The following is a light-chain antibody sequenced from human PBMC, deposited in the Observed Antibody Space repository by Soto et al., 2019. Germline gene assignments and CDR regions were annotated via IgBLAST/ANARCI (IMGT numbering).Light chain of an antibody. CDR3: QQRSNWPPLFT. Sequence: EIVMAQSPATLSVSPGERATLSCRASQTVGSNLAWYQQKPGQAPRLLVYGASTRATGIPARFSGSGSGTEFTLTISSLQSEDFAVYYCQQRSNWPPLFTFGPGTKVDIK. V-gene: IGKV3-15*01. CDR1: QTVGSN. CDR2: GAS. J-gene: IGKJ3*01.